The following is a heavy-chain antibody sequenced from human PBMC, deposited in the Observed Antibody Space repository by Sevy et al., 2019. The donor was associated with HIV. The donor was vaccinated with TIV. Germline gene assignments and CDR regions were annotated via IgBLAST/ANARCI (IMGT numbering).Heavy chain of an antibody. V-gene: IGHV4-39*01. Sequence: SETLSLTCTVSGGSISDSRYYWGWIRQPPGKGLDWMGSIYYDGTTKYNPSLKSRVTISVDPSKNQFSLKLDSVTAADTAVYDCARHMQWLDNGLFDYWGQGTLVTVSS. J-gene: IGHJ4*02. CDR1: GGSISDSRYY. CDR3: ARHMQWLDNGLFDY. D-gene: IGHD6-19*01. CDR2: IYYDGTT.